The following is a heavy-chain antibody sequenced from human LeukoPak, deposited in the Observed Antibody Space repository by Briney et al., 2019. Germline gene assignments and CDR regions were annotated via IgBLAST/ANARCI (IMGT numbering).Heavy chain of an antibody. CDR2: IYSSRS. J-gene: IGHJ4*02. D-gene: IGHD3-10*01. V-gene: IGHV4-4*07. CDR3: ARTITIRGLIFDN. CDR1: GASISSYY. Sequence: SETLSLTCTVSGASISSYYWSWIRQPAGKGLEWIGRIYSSRSIYNPSLKSRVTMSVDTSKNQFSLKLSSVTAADTAVYYCARTITIRGLIFDNWGQGTLVTVSS.